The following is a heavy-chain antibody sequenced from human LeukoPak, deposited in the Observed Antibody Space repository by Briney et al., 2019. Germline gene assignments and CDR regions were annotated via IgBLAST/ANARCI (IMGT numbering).Heavy chain of an antibody. D-gene: IGHD6-13*01. V-gene: IGHV1-2*02. CDR3: ARVTSSSSWTYYYYMDV. CDR2: INPNSGGT. CDR1: GYTFTGYY. Sequence: GASVKVSCKASGYTFTGYYMFWVRQAPGQGLEWMGWINPNSGGTNYAQKFQGRVTITADESTSTAYMELSSLRSEDTAVYYCARVTSSSSWTYYYYMDVWGKGTTVTVSS. J-gene: IGHJ6*03.